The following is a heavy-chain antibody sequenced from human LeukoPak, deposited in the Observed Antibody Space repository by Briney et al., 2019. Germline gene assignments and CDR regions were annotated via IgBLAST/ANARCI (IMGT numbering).Heavy chain of an antibody. D-gene: IGHD2-15*01. CDR2: TYYRSKWYN. J-gene: IGHJ5*02. V-gene: IGHV6-1*01. CDR1: GDSVSNNSAA. CDR3: TRVGYCSGGSCYSIKSAWFDP. Sequence: SQTLSLTCAISGDSVSNNSAAWNWIRQSPSRGLEWLGRTYYRSKWYNDYAVSVKSRITINPDTSKNQFSLQLNSVTPEDTAVYYCTRVGYCSGGSCYSIKSAWFDPWGQGTLVTVSS.